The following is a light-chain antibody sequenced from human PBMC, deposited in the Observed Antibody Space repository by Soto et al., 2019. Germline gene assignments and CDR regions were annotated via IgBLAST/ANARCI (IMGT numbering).Light chain of an antibody. V-gene: IGLV2-18*02. CDR1: SSDIGAYNR. Sequence: QSVLTQPPSVSGSPGQSVAISCTGTSSDIGAYNRVSWYQQPPGTAPKLMIYDVNNRPSGVPDRFSGSKSGNTASLTISGLQADDEADYYCSSFTSSNTHVFGTGTKVTVL. CDR3: SSFTSSNTHV. J-gene: IGLJ1*01. CDR2: DVN.